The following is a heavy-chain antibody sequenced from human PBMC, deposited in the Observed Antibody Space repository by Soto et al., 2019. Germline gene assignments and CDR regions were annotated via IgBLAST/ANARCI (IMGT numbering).Heavy chain of an antibody. D-gene: IGHD3-10*01. CDR2: IYYSGST. J-gene: IGHJ4*02. CDR3: ASTNRITMVRGFDY. Sequence: PSETLSLTCPFSGGSISSGGYYWSWIRQHPGKGLEWIGYIYYSGSTYYNPSLKSRVTISVDTSKNQFSLKLSSVTAADTAVYYCASTNRITMVRGFDYWGQGTLVTVSS. CDR1: GGSISSGGYY. V-gene: IGHV4-31*03.